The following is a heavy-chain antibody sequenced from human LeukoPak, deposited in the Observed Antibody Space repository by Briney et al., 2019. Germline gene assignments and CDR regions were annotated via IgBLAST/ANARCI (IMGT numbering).Heavy chain of an antibody. V-gene: IGHV3-23*01. Sequence: GGSLIPSCAASGFTFSSYAMSWVRQAPGKGLEWVSAISGSGGNTYYADSVKGRFTISRDNSKNTLYLQMNSLRAEDTAVYHCAKDIQCTYWGQGTLVTVSS. CDR2: ISGSGGNT. CDR3: AKDIQCTY. D-gene: IGHD2-21*01. J-gene: IGHJ4*02. CDR1: GFTFSSYA.